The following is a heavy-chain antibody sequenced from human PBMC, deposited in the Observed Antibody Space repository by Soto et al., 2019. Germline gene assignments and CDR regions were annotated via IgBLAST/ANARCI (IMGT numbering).Heavy chain of an antibody. D-gene: IGHD1-26*01. J-gene: IGHJ6*02. Sequence: GASVKVSCKASGYTFTGYYMHWVRQAPGQGLEWMGWINPNSGGTNYAQKFQGWVTMTRDTSISTAYMELSRLRSDDTAVYYCARSIVGATDPRYYYYGMDVWGQGTTVTVSS. V-gene: IGHV1-2*04. CDR3: ARSIVGATDPRYYYYGMDV. CDR2: INPNSGGT. CDR1: GYTFTGYY.